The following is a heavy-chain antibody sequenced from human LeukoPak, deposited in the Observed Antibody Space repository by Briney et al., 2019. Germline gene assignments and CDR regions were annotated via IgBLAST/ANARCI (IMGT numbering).Heavy chain of an antibody. V-gene: IGHV1-18*01. J-gene: IGHJ6*02. CDR2: ISAYNGNT. CDR1: GYTFTSYG. D-gene: IGHD3-10*01. CDR3: ASQYYGSGSYPYYGMDV. Sequence: ASVKVSCKSSGYTFTSYGISWVRQAPGQGLEWMGWISAYNGNTNYAQKLQGRGTITTDTSTSTAYMELRSLRSDDTAVYYCASQYYGSGSYPYYGMDVWGQGTTVTVSS.